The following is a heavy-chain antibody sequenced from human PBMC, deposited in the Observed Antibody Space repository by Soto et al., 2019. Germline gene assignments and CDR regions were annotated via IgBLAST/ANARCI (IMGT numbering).Heavy chain of an antibody. CDR3: ADGGEWSFNFEY. CDR2: ISPSGDNT. CDR1: RFTFSSYP. J-gene: IGHJ4*02. D-gene: IGHD3-3*01. Sequence: GSLRRSCAAPRFTFSSYPMSWVRQAPGKGLEWVSAISPSGDNTYSPDSVKGRFTISRDNPKNTLYLQMNNLRAEDTAVYYCADGGEWSFNFEYWGQGTQVTVSS. V-gene: IGHV3-23*01.